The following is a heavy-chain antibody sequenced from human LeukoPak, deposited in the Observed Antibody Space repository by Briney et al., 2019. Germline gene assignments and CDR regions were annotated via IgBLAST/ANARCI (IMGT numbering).Heavy chain of an antibody. CDR1: GFTFSSYA. D-gene: IGHD1-26*01. Sequence: GGSLRLSCAASGFTFSSYAMSWVRQAPGKGLEWVSYISSSSSTIYYADSVKGRFTISRDNAKNSLYLQMNSLRAEDTAVYYCARVRGSYPLRPFDYWGQGTLVTVSS. V-gene: IGHV3-48*04. CDR3: ARVRGSYPLRPFDY. CDR2: ISSSSSTI. J-gene: IGHJ4*02.